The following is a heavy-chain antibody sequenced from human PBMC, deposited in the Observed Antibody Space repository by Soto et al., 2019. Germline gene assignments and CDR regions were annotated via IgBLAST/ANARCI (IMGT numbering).Heavy chain of an antibody. CDR2: IYYSGST. Sequence: SETLSLTCTVSGGSISSGGYYWSWIRQHPGKGLEWIGYIYYSGSTYYNPSLKSRVTISVDTSKNQFSLKLSSVTAADTAVYYCARGRAYYYDSSGYGLDYWGQGTLVTVSS. V-gene: IGHV4-31*03. J-gene: IGHJ4*02. CDR1: GGSISSGGYY. D-gene: IGHD3-22*01. CDR3: ARGRAYYYDSSGYGLDY.